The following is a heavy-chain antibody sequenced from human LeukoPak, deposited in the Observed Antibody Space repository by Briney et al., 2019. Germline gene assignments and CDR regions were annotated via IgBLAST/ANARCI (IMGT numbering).Heavy chain of an antibody. J-gene: IGHJ4*02. D-gene: IGHD1/OR15-1a*01. CDR3: LVTTRSRGFDY. CDR1: GFTFSTYD. CDR2: IRQDGSVQ. V-gene: IGHV3-7*01. Sequence: GGSLRLSCAAFGFTFSTYDMSWVRQAPGKGLEWVANIRQDGSVQNYVDSVKGRFTISRDNPKNSVYLQMSSLRAEDTAVYYCLVTTRSRGFDYWGQGTLVTVSS.